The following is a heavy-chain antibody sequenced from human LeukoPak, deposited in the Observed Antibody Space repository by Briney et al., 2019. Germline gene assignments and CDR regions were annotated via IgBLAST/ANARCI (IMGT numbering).Heavy chain of an antibody. CDR3: TRPLGYCSGGSCASYDY. CDR1: GFTFSGSA. V-gene: IGHV3-73*01. J-gene: IGHJ4*02. Sequence: GGSLRLSCAASGFTFSGSAMHWVRQASGKGLEWVGRIRSKANSYATAYAASVKGRFTISRDDSKNTAYLQMNSLKTEDTAVYYCTRPLGYCSGGSCASYDYWGQRTLVTVSS. CDR2: IRSKANSYAT. D-gene: IGHD2-15*01.